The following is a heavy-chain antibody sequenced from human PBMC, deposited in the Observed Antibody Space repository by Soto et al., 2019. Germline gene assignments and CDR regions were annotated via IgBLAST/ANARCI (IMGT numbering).Heavy chain of an antibody. Sequence: ASVKVSCKASGYTFSDYYLHWVRQAPGQGPEWMGRINPNSGDAKFAQKFQGRVTMTRDTSVRTAFMELNWLKSDDTAVYYCARESGGATATLDYYYFYMDVWGKGTRVTVSS. CDR3: ARESGGATATLDYYYFYMDV. J-gene: IGHJ6*03. CDR2: INPNSGDA. V-gene: IGHV1-2*06. D-gene: IGHD5-12*01. CDR1: GYTFSDYY.